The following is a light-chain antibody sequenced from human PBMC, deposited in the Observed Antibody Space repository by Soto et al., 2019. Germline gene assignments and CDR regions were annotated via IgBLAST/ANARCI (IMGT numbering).Light chain of an antibody. Sequence: DIVMTQSPDSLAVSLGERATINCKSSQSVLYSSNNRNYLAWYQQKPGQPPKLLIYWASTRESGVPDRFSGSGSGTDFSFTISSLQAEDAAVYYCQQYYSSPLTFDGGTKVEIK. V-gene: IGKV4-1*01. CDR1: QSVLYSSNNRNY. J-gene: IGKJ4*01. CDR2: WAS. CDR3: QQYYSSPLT.